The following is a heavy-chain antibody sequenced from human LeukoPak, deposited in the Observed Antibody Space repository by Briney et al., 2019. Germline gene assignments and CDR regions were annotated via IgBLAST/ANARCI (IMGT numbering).Heavy chain of an antibody. CDR3: ARIHRYCSGGACYVLDN. CDR1: EFTFSNVW. CDR2: INQDGSER. D-gene: IGHD2-15*01. V-gene: IGHV3-7*03. J-gene: IGHJ4*02. Sequence: GSLRLSYVASEFTFSNVWMSWVRQAPGKGLKWVANINQDGSERYYVDSVKGRFTISRDNAKKSLYLQVSSLRVEDTAVYYCARIHRYCSGGACYVLDNWGQGTLVAVSS.